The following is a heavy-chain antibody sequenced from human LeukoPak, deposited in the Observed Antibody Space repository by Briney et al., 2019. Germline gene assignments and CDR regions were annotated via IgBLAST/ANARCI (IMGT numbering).Heavy chain of an antibody. Sequence: SVKVSCKASGYTFTSYAISWVRQAPGQGLEWMGGIIPIFGTANYAQKFQGRVTITADKSTSTAYMELSSLRSEDTAVYYCARGQYYDILTGSTFYYYYYYMDVWGKGTTVTVSS. V-gene: IGHV1-69*06. D-gene: IGHD3-9*01. CDR1: GYTFTSYA. CDR2: IIPIFGTA. J-gene: IGHJ6*03. CDR3: ARGQYYDILTGSTFYYYYYYMDV.